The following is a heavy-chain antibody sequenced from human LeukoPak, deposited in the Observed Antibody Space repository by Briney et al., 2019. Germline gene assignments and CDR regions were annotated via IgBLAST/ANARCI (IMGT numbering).Heavy chain of an antibody. D-gene: IGHD3-10*01. CDR3: ATNYGSGSYYNFDY. CDR2: LRYDGINK. CDR1: GFTFTIFG. Sequence: GGSLRLSCATSGFTFTIFGINWVRQAPGKGLEWVAFLRYDGINKYYADSVKGQFTISRDTSKNTLYLQMNSLRAEDTAVYYCATNYGSGSYYNFDYWGQGTLVTASS. V-gene: IGHV3-30*02. J-gene: IGHJ4*02.